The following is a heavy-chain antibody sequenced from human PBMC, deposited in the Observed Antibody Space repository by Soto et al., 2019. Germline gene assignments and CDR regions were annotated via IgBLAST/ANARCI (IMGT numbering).Heavy chain of an antibody. Sequence: EVQLVESGGGLVKPGGSIRLSCAASGFTFTNAWMSWVRQAPGKGLEWVGRIRRKTDGETVDYAAPVKGRFTISRDDSTNALYRQMNRLKTEDTAVYFCTLPLTAVTTLGYWWQGALVSVSS. CDR1: GFTFTNAW. J-gene: IGHJ4*02. D-gene: IGHD4-17*01. V-gene: IGHV3-15*01. CDR3: TLPLTAVTTLGY. CDR2: IRRKTDGETV.